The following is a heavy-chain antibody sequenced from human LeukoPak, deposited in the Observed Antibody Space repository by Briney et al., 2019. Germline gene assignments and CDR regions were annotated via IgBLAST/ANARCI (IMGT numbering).Heavy chain of an antibody. CDR1: GYTFTSYD. Sequence: ASVKVSCKASGYTFTSYDINWVRQPTGQGLEWMGWMNPNSGNTGYAQKFQDRVTMTRNTSISTAYMELSSLRSEDTAVYYCATYSSSWYGVFDYWGQGTLVTVSS. CDR3: ATYSSSWYGVFDY. J-gene: IGHJ4*02. CDR2: MNPNSGNT. V-gene: IGHV1-8*01. D-gene: IGHD6-13*01.